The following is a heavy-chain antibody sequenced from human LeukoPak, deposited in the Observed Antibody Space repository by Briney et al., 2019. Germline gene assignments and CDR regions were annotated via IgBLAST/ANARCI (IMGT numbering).Heavy chain of an antibody. D-gene: IGHD5-18*01. J-gene: IGHJ5*02. CDR3: APRGDIEHSFGYGKWFDP. Sequence: SETLSLTCAVYGRSFSGYYWTWIRQPPGKGLEWIGEINHSGSTNYNASLKNRVTISIDTSKNQFSLRLTSVTAADTAVYYCAPRGDIEHSFGYGKWFDPWGQGTRVSDSS. CDR1: GRSFSGYY. V-gene: IGHV4-34*01. CDR2: INHSGST.